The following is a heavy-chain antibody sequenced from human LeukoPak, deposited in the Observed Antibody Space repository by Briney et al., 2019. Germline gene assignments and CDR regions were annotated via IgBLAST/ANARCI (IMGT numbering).Heavy chain of an antibody. J-gene: IGHJ4*02. D-gene: IGHD1-26*01. Sequence: GGSLRLSCAASGFTFSSYAMSWVRQAPGKGMEWVSGISSSGGSTYYADSVKGRFTISRDNSKHTLFLQMNSLRAEDTAVYYCARALSGSFQAYWGLGTLVTVSS. CDR1: GFTFSSYA. CDR2: ISSSGGST. V-gene: IGHV3-23*01. CDR3: ARALSGSFQAY.